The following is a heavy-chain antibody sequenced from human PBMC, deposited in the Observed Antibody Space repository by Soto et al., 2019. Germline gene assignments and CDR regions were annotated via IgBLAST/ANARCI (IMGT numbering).Heavy chain of an antibody. Sequence: GGSLRLSCEASGFTFSSFVMSWVRQAPGKGLEWVSGISGSGGSPYYADSVKGRVTISRDNFKNTLYLQMNSLRAEDTALYYCAKGIHQSSGLTSRMCVFDMWGQGTMVTVSS. CDR1: GFTFSSFV. CDR2: ISGSGGSP. J-gene: IGHJ3*02. D-gene: IGHD6-19*01. V-gene: IGHV3-23*01. CDR3: AKGIHQSSGLTSRMCVFDM.